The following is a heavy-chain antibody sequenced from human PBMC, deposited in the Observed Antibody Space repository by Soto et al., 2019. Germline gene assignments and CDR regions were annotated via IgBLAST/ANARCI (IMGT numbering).Heavy chain of an antibody. CDR3: TRPDTAMAAYYFDY. CDR1: GFTFGDYA. D-gene: IGHD5-18*01. J-gene: IGHJ4*02. V-gene: IGHV3-49*03. Sequence: GGSLRLSCTASGFTFGDYAMSWFRQAPGKGLEWVGFIRSKAYGGTTEYAASVKGRFTISRDDSKSIAYLQMNSLKTEDTAVYYCTRPDTAMAAYYFDYWGQGTLVTVSS. CDR2: IRSKAYGGTT.